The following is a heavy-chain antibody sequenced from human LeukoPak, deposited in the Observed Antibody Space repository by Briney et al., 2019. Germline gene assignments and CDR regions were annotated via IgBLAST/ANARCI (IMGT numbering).Heavy chain of an antibody. CDR1: GYTFTGYY. CDR2: INPNSGGT. V-gene: IGHV1-2*02. CDR3: ARDRHPRFDP. J-gene: IGHJ5*02. Sequence: GASVKVSCKASGYTFTGYYMHWVRQAPGQGLEWMGWINPNSGGTNYAQKFQGRVTMTRDTSISTVYMELSSLRSEDTAVYYCARDRHPRFDPWGQGTLVTVSS.